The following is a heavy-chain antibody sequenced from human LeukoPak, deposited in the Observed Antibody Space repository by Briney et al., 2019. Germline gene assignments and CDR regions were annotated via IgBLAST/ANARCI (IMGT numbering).Heavy chain of an antibody. Sequence: SQTLSLTCTVSGGSISSGSYYWSWIRQPAGKGLEWIGRIYTSGSTNYNPSLKSRVTISVDTSKNQFSLKLSSVTAADTAVYYCARDSCSGDSCYSSVWYFDLWGRGTLVTVSS. J-gene: IGHJ2*01. CDR2: IYTSGST. V-gene: IGHV4-61*02. CDR1: GGSISSGSYY. D-gene: IGHD2-15*01. CDR3: ARDSCSGDSCYSSVWYFDL.